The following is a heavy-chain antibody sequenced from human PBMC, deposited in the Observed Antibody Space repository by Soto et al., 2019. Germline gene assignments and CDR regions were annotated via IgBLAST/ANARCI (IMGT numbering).Heavy chain of an antibody. CDR1: GGSFSSGSYC. V-gene: IGHV4-31*03. J-gene: IGHJ4*02. Sequence: SETLSLTCTVSGGSFSSGSYCWSWIRQHPGKGLEWIGYIYYSGSTYYNPSLKSRVTMSADTSKNQFSLKLSSVTAADTAVYYCARERRGSGSPNHFDYWGQGTLVTVSS. CDR3: ARERRGSGSPNHFDY. D-gene: IGHD3-10*01. CDR2: IYYSGST.